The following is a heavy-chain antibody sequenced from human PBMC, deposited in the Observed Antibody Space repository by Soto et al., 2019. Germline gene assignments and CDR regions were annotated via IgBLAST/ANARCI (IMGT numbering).Heavy chain of an antibody. D-gene: IGHD2-8*01. CDR1: GDSISGYY. J-gene: IGHJ4*02. CDR2: IYYSGST. CDR3: AKYSTTDAEGYTFDY. Sequence: SETLSLTCTVSGDSISGYYWSWLRQPPGRGLEWIGYIYYSGSTKYNPSLEGRVSMSVDTSKNQFSMKLTSVTAADTAVYFCAKYSTTDAEGYTFDYWGQGALVTVSS. V-gene: IGHV4-59*01.